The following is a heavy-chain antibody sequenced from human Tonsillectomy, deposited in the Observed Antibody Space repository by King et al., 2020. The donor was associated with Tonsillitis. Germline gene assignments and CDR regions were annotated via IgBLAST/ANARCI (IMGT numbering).Heavy chain of an antibody. CDR2: IHYSGST. CDR3: ARNGISRHDAFDI. D-gene: IGHD3-9*01. Sequence: VQLQESGPGLVKPSQTLSLTCTVSGDSISRGDSFWSWVRQSPGIGLEWIAYIHYSGSTYDHPSLRSRASISVDTSKNQFSLKLSSVTAADTAVYFCARNGISRHDAFDIWGQGTVVTVSS. V-gene: IGHV4-30-4*01. J-gene: IGHJ3*02. CDR1: GDSISRGDSF.